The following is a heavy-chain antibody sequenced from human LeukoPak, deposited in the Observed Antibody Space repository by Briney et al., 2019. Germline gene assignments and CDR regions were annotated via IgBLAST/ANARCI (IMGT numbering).Heavy chain of an antibody. D-gene: IGHD3-9*01. CDR3: AKDRYFDWDGWFDP. Sequence: GGSLRLSCAASVFTFSSYAMSWVRPAPGKGLEWVSAISGSGGSTYYAASVKGRFTISRDNSKNTLYLQMNSLRAEDTAVYYCAKDRYFDWDGWFDPWGQGTLVTVSS. V-gene: IGHV3-23*01. CDR1: VFTFSSYA. J-gene: IGHJ5*02. CDR2: ISGSGGST.